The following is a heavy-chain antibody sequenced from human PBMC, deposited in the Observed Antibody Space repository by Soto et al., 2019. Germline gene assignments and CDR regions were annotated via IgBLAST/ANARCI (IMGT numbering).Heavy chain of an antibody. V-gene: IGHV1-69*01. CDR3: VRGWGYDTSDYYYAY. CDR2: IIPIFGTA. CDR1: GGTFSHNA. J-gene: IGHJ4*02. Sequence: QVQLVQSGAEVKKPGSSVKVSCKASGGTFSHNAISWVRQAPGQGLEWMGGIIPIFGTANYAQKFKGRVTMAADESTTTAYMELSSLRYEDTAVYYCVRGWGYDTSDYYYAYWGQGTLVTVSS. D-gene: IGHD3-22*01.